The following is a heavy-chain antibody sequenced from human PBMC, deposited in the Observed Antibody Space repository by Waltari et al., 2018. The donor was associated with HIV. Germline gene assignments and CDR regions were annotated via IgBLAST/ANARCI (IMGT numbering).Heavy chain of an antibody. Sequence: QVQLVQSGAEVTKPGASVKVSCKASGYTLSNYGITWVRQAPGQGLEWMGWVTPYKGNTKYARNVEDRVTMTTDTSTTTAYMELRSLRSDDTALYYCARDRGKYYGSGTDAFDIWGQGTMVTVS. D-gene: IGHD3-10*01. J-gene: IGHJ3*02. CDR2: VTPYKGNT. CDR3: ARDRGKYYGSGTDAFDI. CDR1: GYTLSNYG. V-gene: IGHV1-18*01.